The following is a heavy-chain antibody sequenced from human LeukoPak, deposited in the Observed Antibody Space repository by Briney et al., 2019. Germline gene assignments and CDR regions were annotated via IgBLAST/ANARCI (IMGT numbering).Heavy chain of an antibody. CDR3: ARDNSGLY. V-gene: IGHV3-7*01. Sequence: GGSLRLSCAASGFSSSNHWMSWVRQAPGQGLEWVANINLDGRDKYYVDSVKGRFTISRDNAKNSLYLQMNSLRVEDTAVYYCARDNSGLYWGQGTLVTVSS. D-gene: IGHD1-26*01. CDR2: INLDGRDK. CDR1: GFSSSNHW. J-gene: IGHJ4*02.